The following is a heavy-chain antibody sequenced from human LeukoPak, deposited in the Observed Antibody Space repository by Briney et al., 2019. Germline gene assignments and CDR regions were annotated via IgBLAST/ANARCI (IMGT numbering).Heavy chain of an antibody. J-gene: IGHJ4*02. D-gene: IGHD3-16*01. CDR2: ISGSGDST. V-gene: IGHV3-23*01. Sequence: PGGSLRLSVAPSGFTFHNAMSGVRQAPGKGLEWVSLISGSGDSTYYADSVKGRFTISRDTSKNTLYLQMNSLRAEDTAVYYCAKDQDRFTYSSDYWGQGTLVTVSS. CDR3: AKDQDRFTYSSDY. CDR1: GFTFHNA.